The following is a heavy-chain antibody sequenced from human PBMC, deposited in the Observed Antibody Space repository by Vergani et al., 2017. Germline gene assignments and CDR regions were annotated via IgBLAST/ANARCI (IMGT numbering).Heavy chain of an antibody. D-gene: IGHD3-10*01. V-gene: IGHV4-34*01. Sequence: QVQLQQWGAGLLKPSETLSLTCAVYGGSFSGYYWSWIRQPPGKGLEWIGEINHSGSTNYNPSLKSRVTISGDTSKNQFSLKLSSVTAADTAVYYCARGRVWFGELGFDYWGQGTLVTVSS. J-gene: IGHJ4*02. CDR2: INHSGST. CDR3: ARGRVWFGELGFDY. CDR1: GGSFSGYY.